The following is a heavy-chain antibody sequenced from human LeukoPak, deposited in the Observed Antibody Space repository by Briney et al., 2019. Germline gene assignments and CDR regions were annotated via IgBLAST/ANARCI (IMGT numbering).Heavy chain of an antibody. Sequence: GGSLRLSCAASGFTFSSYSMNWVRQAPGKGLEWVAVISYDGSNKYYADSVKGRFNISRDNSKNTLYLQMNSPRAEDTAVYYCARVMGDYGPGDYWGQGTLVTVSS. V-gene: IGHV3-30*03. CDR3: ARVMGDYGPGDY. J-gene: IGHJ4*02. CDR1: GFTFSSYS. CDR2: ISYDGSNK. D-gene: IGHD3-10*01.